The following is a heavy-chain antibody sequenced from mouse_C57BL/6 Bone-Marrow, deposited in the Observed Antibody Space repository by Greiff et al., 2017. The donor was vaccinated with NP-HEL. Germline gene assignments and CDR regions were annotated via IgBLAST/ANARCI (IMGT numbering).Heavy chain of an antibody. J-gene: IGHJ4*01. D-gene: IGHD1-1*01. CDR3: ARSFYYYGSSPYYYAMDY. CDR1: GYTFTNYW. Sequence: VQLQQSGAELVRPGTSVKMSCKASGYTFTNYWIGWAKQRPGHGLEWIGDIYPGGGYTNYNEKFKGKATLTADKSSSTAYMQFSSLTSEDSAIYYCARSFYYYGSSPYYYAMDYWGQGTSVTVSS. CDR2: IYPGGGYT. V-gene: IGHV1-63*01.